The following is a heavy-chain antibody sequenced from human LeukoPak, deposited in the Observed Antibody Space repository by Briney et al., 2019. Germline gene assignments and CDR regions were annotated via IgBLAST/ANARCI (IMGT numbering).Heavy chain of an antibody. V-gene: IGHV4-34*01. CDR3: ASRLRGLLLGEYHYFDY. CDR1: GGSFSGYY. J-gene: IGHJ4*02. Sequence: SETLSLTCAVYGGSFSGYYWSWIRQPPGKGLEWIGSIYYSGSTYYNPSLKSRVTISVDTSKNQFSLKLSSVTAADTAVYYCASRLRGLLLGEYHYFDYWGQGTLVTVSS. CDR2: IYYSGST. D-gene: IGHD3-22*01.